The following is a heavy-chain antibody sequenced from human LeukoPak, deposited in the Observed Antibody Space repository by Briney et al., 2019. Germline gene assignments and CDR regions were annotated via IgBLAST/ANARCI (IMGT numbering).Heavy chain of an antibody. CDR3: AKDRGVIGSSGFDY. D-gene: IGHD3-22*01. CDR1: GYTFTSYY. CDR2: MNPNSGNT. J-gene: IGHJ4*02. Sequence: GASVKVSCKTSGYTFTSYYIHWVRQAPGQGLEWMGWMNPNSGNTGYAQKFQGRVTMTRNTSISTAYMELSSLRAEDTALYYCAKDRGVIGSSGFDYWGQGTLVTVSS. V-gene: IGHV1-8*01.